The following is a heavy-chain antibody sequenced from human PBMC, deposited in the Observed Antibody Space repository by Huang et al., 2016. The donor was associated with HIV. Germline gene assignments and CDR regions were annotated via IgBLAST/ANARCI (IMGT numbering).Heavy chain of an antibody. V-gene: IGHV4-39*01. CDR1: GGSIRSDNYY. CDR3: ARLPGSITMIRGVITDPY. CDR2: IYYRGST. D-gene: IGHD3-10*01. J-gene: IGHJ4*02. Sequence: QLQLQESGPGLVKPSETLSLTCTVSGGSIRSDNYYWGWIRQPPGKGLEWFGSIYYRGSTYYNPALKSRVTITVDTSKNQCSLKMRSVTAADTAVYYCARLPGSITMIRGVITDPYWGQGTLVTVSS.